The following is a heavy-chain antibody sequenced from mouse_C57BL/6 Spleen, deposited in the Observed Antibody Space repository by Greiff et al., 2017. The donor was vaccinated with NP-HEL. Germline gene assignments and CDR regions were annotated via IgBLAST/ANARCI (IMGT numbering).Heavy chain of an antibody. CDR1: GYSFTDYY. Sequence: EVQLQQSGPELVKPGASVKISCKASGYSFTDYYMNWVKQSHGKSLEWIGDINPNNGGTSYNQKFKGKATLTVDTSSSTAYMELRSLTSKDSAVYYCARAGAYYFDYWGQGTTLTVSS. D-gene: IGHD3-3*01. J-gene: IGHJ2*01. CDR3: ARAGAYYFDY. V-gene: IGHV1-26*01. CDR2: INPNNGGT.